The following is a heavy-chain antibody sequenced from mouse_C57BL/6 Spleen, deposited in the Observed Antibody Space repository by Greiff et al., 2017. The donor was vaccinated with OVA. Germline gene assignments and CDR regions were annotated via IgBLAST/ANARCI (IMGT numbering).Heavy chain of an antibody. V-gene: IGHV5-9-1*02. CDR3: TRDGDYYGSRYFDY. CDR2: ISSGGDYI. J-gene: IGHJ2*01. Sequence: EVKLMESGEGLVKPGGSLKLSCAASGFTFSSYAMSWVRQTPEKRLEWVAYISSGGDYIYYADTVKGRFTISRDNARNTLYLQMSSLKSEDTAMYYCTRDGDYYGSRYFDYWGQGTTLTVSS. CDR1: GFTFSSYA. D-gene: IGHD1-1*01.